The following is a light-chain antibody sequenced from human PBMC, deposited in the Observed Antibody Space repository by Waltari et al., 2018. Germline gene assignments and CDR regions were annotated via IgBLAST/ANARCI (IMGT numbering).Light chain of an antibody. J-gene: IGKJ4*01. CDR1: QSVGTY. V-gene: IGKV3-11*01. Sequence: EIVLTQSPAILSFSPGERATLSCRASQSVGTYLAWYQQRPGQSPRLLIYDASYRAPGIPGRFSGSGSETDFTLTISSLQPEDFAVYYCQQRRSWPLTFGGGTRVQI. CDR3: QQRRSWPLT. CDR2: DAS.